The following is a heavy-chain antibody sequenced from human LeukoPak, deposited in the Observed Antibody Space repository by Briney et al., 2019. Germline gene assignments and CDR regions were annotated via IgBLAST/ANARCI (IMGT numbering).Heavy chain of an antibody. V-gene: IGHV3-48*03. J-gene: IGHJ4*02. CDR2: ISSSGSTI. D-gene: IGHD6-13*01. CDR1: GFTFSSYE. Sequence: GGSLRLSCAASGFTFSSYEMNWVRQAPGKGLEWVSYISSSGSTICYADSVKGRFTISRDNAKNSLYLQMNSLRAEDTAVYYCARAAAAGFFDYWGQGTLVTVSS. CDR3: ARAAAAGFFDY.